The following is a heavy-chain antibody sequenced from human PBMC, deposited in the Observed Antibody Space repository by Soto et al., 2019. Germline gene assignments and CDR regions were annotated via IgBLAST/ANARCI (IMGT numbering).Heavy chain of an antibody. CDR3: ARSQGSSTSLEIYYYYYYGMDV. J-gene: IGHJ6*02. D-gene: IGHD2-2*01. CDR1: GGTCSSYA. Sequence: QVQLVHSGAEVKKPGSSVKVSCKASGGTCSSYAISWVRQAPGQGLEWMGGIIPISGTANYAQKFQGRVTSTADEYTSTAYMELSSLRSEETAVYYCARSQGSSTSLEIYYYYYYGMDVWGQGTTVTVSS. CDR2: IIPISGTA. V-gene: IGHV1-69*01.